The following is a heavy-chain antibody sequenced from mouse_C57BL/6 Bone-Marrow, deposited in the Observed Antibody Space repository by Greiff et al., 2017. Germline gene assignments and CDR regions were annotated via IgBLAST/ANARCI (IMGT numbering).Heavy chain of an antibody. V-gene: IGHV1-62-2*01. D-gene: IGHD1-1*01. CDR1: GYTFTEYT. CDR2: FYPGSGSI. J-gene: IGHJ3*01. Sequence: VQLQQSGAELVKPGASVKLSCKASGYTFTEYTIHWVKQRSGQGLEWIGWFYPGSGSIKYNEKFKDKATLTADKSSSTVYMELSRLTSEDSAVYCCARHEDFPHYYGSSAWFAYWGQGTLVTVSA. CDR3: ARHEDFPHYYGSSAWFAY.